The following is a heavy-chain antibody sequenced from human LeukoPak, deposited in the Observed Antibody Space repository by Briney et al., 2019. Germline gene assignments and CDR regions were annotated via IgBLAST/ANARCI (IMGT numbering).Heavy chain of an antibody. CDR1: GFTFSSYS. V-gene: IGHV3-48*04. Sequence: GGSLRLSCAASGFTFSSYSMNWVRQAPGKGLEWVSYISSSSSTIYYADSVKGRFTISRDNAKNSLYLRMNSLRAEDTAVYYCARDLSADYYDSSGQKGYYFDYWGQGTLVTVSS. J-gene: IGHJ4*02. CDR3: ARDLSADYYDSSGQKGYYFDY. D-gene: IGHD3-22*01. CDR2: ISSSSSTI.